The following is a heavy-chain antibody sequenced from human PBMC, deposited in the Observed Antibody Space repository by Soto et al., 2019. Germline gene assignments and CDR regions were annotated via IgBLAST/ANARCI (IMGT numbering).Heavy chain of an antibody. J-gene: IGHJ4*02. CDR3: ARHFSVDYFDY. CDR1: GGSISSGGYY. CDR2: IYYSGST. V-gene: IGHV4-31*03. Sequence: SETLSLTYTVSGGSISSGGYYWSWIRQHPGKGLEWIGYIYYSGSTYYNPSLKSRVTISVDTSKNQFSLKLTSVTAADTAVYYCARHFSVDYFDYWGQGALVTVSS.